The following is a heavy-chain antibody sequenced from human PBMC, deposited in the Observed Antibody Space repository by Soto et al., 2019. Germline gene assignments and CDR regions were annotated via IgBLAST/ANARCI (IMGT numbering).Heavy chain of an antibody. Sequence: GGSLRLSCAASGLSFSNYWMAWVRQAPGKGLEWVANINRDGGERYHADSVRGRFTIFRDNSENSLYLQMNRLRAEDTAVYYCARDATFCLDRWGRGTLVTVSS. J-gene: IGHJ4*02. CDR3: ARDATFCLDR. CDR1: GLSFSNYW. D-gene: IGHD3-16*01. V-gene: IGHV3-7*03. CDR2: INRDGGER.